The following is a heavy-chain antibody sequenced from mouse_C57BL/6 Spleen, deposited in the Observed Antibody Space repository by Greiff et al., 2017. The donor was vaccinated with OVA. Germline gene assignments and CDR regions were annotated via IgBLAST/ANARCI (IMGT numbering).Heavy chain of an antibody. V-gene: IGHV1-69*01. CDR3: ERGKARATAWFAY. D-gene: IGHD3-1*01. CDR2: IDPSDSYT. J-gene: IGHJ3*01. Sequence: QVQLQQPGAELVMPGASVKLSCKASGYTFTSYWMHWVKQRPGQGLEWIGEIDPSDSYTNYNQKFKGKSTLTVDKSSSTAYMQLSSLTSEDSAVYYCERGKARATAWFAYWGQGTLVTVSA. CDR1: GYTFTSYW.